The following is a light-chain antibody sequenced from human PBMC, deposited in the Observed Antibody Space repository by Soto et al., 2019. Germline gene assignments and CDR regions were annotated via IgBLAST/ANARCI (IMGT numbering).Light chain of an antibody. CDR2: DTS. CDR3: PQYNSWPLT. Sequence: VVMTHAPATLSVSPGEMATLSFRASHSVGIDLAWYQQKPCQSPRLVIYDTSTRATGVPTRISGSGSGTEFTLPISSLQSEDFAVYSCPQYNSWPLTFGGGTKVDIK. V-gene: IGKV3D-15*01. CDR1: HSVGID. J-gene: IGKJ4*01.